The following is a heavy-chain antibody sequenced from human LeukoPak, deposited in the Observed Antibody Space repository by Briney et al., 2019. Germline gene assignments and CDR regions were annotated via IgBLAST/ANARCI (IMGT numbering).Heavy chain of an antibody. J-gene: IGHJ6*03. CDR3: ARVDYDSSGYNYYYMDV. CDR2: ISASGGST. Sequence: GGSLRLPCAASGFTFSSYSMNWVRQAPGKGLEWVSAISASGGSTFYADSVKGRFTISRDISKNTLYLHLNSLRVEDTAVYYCARVDYDSSGYNYYYMDVWGKGTTVTVSS. V-gene: IGHV3-23*01. CDR1: GFTFSSYS. D-gene: IGHD3-22*01.